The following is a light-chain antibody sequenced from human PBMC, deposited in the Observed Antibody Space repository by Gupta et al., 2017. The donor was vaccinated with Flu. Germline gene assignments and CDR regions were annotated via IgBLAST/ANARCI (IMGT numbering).Light chain of an antibody. CDR3: QVWDTSSDHPV. V-gene: IGLV3-21*02. CDR1: NVGSKS. CDR2: DDT. Sequence: SYVLTQPPSVSVAPGPTARFTCGGNNVGSKSVHWYQQKPGQAPVLVVYDDTDRPSGIPERFSGSNSGNTATLTISRVEAGDEADYYCQVWDTSSDHPVFGGGTKLTVL. J-gene: IGLJ2*01.